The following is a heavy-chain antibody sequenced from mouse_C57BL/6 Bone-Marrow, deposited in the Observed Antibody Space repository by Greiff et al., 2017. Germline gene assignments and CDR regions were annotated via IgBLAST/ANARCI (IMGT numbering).Heavy chain of an antibody. CDR1: GYAFTNYL. V-gene: IGHV1-54*01. J-gene: IGHJ2*01. D-gene: IGHD1-1*01. CDR2: INPGSGGT. CDR3: ARYYYGSYFDY. Sequence: QVQLKQSGAELVRPGTSVKVSCKASGYAFTNYLIAWVKQRPGQGLEWIGVINPGSGGTNYNEKFKGKATLTADKSSSTAYMQLSSLTSEDSAVYFSARYYYGSYFDYWGQGTTLTVSS.